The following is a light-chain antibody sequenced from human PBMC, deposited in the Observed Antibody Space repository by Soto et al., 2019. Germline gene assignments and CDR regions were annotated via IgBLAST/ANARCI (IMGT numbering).Light chain of an antibody. J-gene: IGKJ3*01. Sequence: EIVLTQSPGTLSLSPGERASLSCRASQSVSNTYLAWYQQKPGQAPRLLIYGASTRATGIPDRFSGSGSGTDFTLTISRLEPEDFAVYYCQQYGRSPGLFTFGPGTKVDI. V-gene: IGKV3-20*01. CDR3: QQYGRSPGLFT. CDR2: GAS. CDR1: QSVSNTY.